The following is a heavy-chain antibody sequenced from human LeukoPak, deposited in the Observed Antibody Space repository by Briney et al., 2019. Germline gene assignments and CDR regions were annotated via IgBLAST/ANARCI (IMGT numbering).Heavy chain of an antibody. CDR3: AKDPRSPLVDQDNWFDP. J-gene: IGHJ5*02. CDR2: ISSSGSTI. CDR1: GFTFSDYY. V-gene: IGHV3-11*01. D-gene: IGHD6-6*01. Sequence: GGSLRLSCAASGFTFSDYYMSWIRQAPGKGLEWVSYISSSGSTIYYADSVKGRFTISRDNAKNSLYLQMNSLRAEDTAVYYCAKDPRSPLVDQDNWFDPWGQGTLVTVSS.